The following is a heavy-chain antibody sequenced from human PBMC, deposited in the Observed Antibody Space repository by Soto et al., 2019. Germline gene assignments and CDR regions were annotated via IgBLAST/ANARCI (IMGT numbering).Heavy chain of an antibody. CDR2: IKRDGSEG. CDR1: GFTFSNYW. CDR3: ARDVCPGSGRWYCEAFDI. V-gene: IGHV3-7*05. J-gene: IGHJ3*02. Sequence: QLVESGGGLVQPGGSLRLSCAASGFTFSNYWMTWVRQAPGKGLGWVANIKRDGSEGSNLDSLRGRFPVSRDNAKNSLFLQMNSLRADGTAQYYCARDVCPGSGRWYCEAFDIWGQGTMVTVSS. D-gene: IGHD6-13*01.